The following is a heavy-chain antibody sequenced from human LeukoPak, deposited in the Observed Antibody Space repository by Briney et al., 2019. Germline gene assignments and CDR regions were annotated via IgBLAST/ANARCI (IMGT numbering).Heavy chain of an antibody. CDR2: INPSGSST. V-gene: IGHV1-46*01. D-gene: IGHD4/OR15-4a*01. Sequence: ASVKVSCKASGYTFTNYYIHWVRQAPGPGLEWMGIINPSGSSTDYAQKFQGRVTMTRDTSTSTVYMELSSLRSEDTAVYYCAKATWYGGNPSGAFDMWGQGTMVTVSS. CDR1: GYTFTNYY. J-gene: IGHJ3*02. CDR3: AKATWYGGNPSGAFDM.